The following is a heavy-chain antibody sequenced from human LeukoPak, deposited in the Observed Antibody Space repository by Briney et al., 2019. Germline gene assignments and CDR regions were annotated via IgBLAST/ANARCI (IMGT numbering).Heavy chain of an antibody. V-gene: IGHV3-23*01. D-gene: IGHD3-3*01. J-gene: IGHJ5*02. Sequence: GGSLRLSCAGSGFTVSSNYMRWVRQAPGKGLEWVSVISGSGYYSYYADSVKGRFTASRDNSKTTLYLQMNSLRAEDTAVYYCAKDQAIPRFVAWGQGPLVTVSS. CDR2: ISGSGYYS. CDR1: GFTVSSNY. CDR3: AKDQAIPRFVA.